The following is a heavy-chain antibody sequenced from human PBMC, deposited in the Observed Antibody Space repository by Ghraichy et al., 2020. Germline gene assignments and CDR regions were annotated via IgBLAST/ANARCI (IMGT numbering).Heavy chain of an antibody. D-gene: IGHD3-22*01. CDR2: INHSGST. CDR3: ARFYDSSGYYLFPFDY. CDR1: GGSFSGYY. J-gene: IGHJ4*02. V-gene: IGHV4-34*01. Sequence: SETLSLTCAVYGGSFSGYYWSWIRQPPGKGLEWIGEINHSGSTNYNPSLKSRVTISVDTSKNQFSLKLSSVTAADTAVYYCARFYDSSGYYLFPFDYWGQGTLVTVSS.